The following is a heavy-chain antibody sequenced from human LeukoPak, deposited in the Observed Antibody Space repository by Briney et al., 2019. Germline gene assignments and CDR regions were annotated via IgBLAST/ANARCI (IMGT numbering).Heavy chain of an antibody. CDR2: IIPILGIA. CDR3: ARGNLGGVSSWFDP. D-gene: IGHD3-16*01. V-gene: IGHV1-69*04. CDR1: GGTFSSYA. J-gene: IGHJ5*02. Sequence: ASVKVSCKASGGTFSSYAISWVRQAPGQGLEWMGRIIPILGIANYAQKFQGRVTITADKSTSTAYMELSSLRSEDTAVYYCARGNLGGVSSWFDPWGQGTLVTVSS.